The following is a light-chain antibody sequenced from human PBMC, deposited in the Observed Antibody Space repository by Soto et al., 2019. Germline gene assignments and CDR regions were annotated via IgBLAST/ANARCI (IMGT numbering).Light chain of an antibody. CDR3: QQRGVWPPIT. Sequence: EIVLTQSPATLSLSPGDRATLSCRASQSISSYLAWYQQKPGQAPRLLIYYASNRATGIPARFSGSGSGTDFTLTISNLEPEDFAVYYCQQRGVWPPITFGQGTPLEIK. V-gene: IGKV3-11*01. CDR2: YAS. J-gene: IGKJ5*01. CDR1: QSISSY.